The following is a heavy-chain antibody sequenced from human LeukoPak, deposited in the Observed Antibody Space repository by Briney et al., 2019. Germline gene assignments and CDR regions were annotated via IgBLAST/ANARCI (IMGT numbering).Heavy chain of an antibody. CDR3: ARVADSYGYLYYYYYMDV. Sequence: GGSLRLSCAASGFTVSSNYMSWVRQAPGKGLEWVSVIYSGGSTYYADSVKGRFTISRDNSKNTLYLQMNSLRAEDTAVYYCARVADSYGYLYYYYYMDVWGKGTTVTISS. CDR2: IYSGGST. D-gene: IGHD5-18*01. J-gene: IGHJ6*03. V-gene: IGHV3-53*01. CDR1: GFTVSSNY.